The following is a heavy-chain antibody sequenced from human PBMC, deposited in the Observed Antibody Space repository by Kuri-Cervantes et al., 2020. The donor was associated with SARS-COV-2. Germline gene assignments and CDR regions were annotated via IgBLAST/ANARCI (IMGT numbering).Heavy chain of an antibody. CDR2: IYHSGST. J-gene: IGHJ5*02. V-gene: IGHV4-38-2*02. D-gene: IGHD2-2*01. Sequence: SETLSLTCTVSGYSVSSGYYWGWIRQPPGKGLEWIGSIYHSGSTYYNPSLKSRVTISVDTSKNQFSLKLSSVTAADTAVYYCARDRYCSSTSCRSNWFDPWGQGTLVTVSS. CDR3: ARDRYCSSTSCRSNWFDP. CDR1: GYSVSSGYY.